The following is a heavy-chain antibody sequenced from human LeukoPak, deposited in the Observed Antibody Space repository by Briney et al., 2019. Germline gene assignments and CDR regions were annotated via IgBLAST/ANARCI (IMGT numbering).Heavy chain of an antibody. CDR2: IKSDGKT. J-gene: IGHJ1*01. Sequence: GGSLRLSCAASGFSFSSYWMHWVRQAPGKGLVWVSRIKSDGKTNYAYSVKGRFTISRDNAKNTVSLQMSSLRAEDTGVYYCARAPSEIGGYYPEYFRHWGQGSLVTVSS. D-gene: IGHD3-22*01. V-gene: IGHV3-74*01. CDR3: ARAPSEIGGYYPEYFRH. CDR1: GFSFSSYW.